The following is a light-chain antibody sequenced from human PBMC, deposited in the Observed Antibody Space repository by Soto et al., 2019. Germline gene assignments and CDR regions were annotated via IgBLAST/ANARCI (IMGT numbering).Light chain of an antibody. CDR3: CLYVGGRTYV. V-gene: IGLV2-23*01. J-gene: IGLJ1*01. CDR1: VGL. CDR2: DDT. Sequence: QSVLTQPASVSGSTGQSITISCTGTVGLVSWYQQHPGKVPKLIIYDDTKRPSGVSSRFSGSKSGNTSSLTISGLQTEDEADYYCCLYVGGRTYVFGTGTKLTVL.